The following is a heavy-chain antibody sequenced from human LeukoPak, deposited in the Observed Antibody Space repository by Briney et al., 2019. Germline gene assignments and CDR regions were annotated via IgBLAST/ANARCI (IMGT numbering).Heavy chain of an antibody. V-gene: IGHV4-39*01. Sequence: SETLSLTCTVSGGSISSSSYYWGWIRQPPGKGLEWIGSIYYSGGTYYNPSLKSRVTISVDTSKNQFSLKLSSVTAADTAVYYCARYIVLMVYAKDAFDIWGQGTMVTVSS. D-gene: IGHD2-8*01. CDR2: IYYSGGT. CDR1: GGSISSSSYY. J-gene: IGHJ3*02. CDR3: ARYIVLMVYAKDAFDI.